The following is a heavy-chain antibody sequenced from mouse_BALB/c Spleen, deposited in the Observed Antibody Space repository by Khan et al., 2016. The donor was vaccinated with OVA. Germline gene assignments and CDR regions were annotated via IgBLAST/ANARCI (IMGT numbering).Heavy chain of an antibody. CDR1: GYTFTTAG. CDR2: INTHSGVP. CDR3: ARGGAAYYGSDGSAMEY. D-gene: IGHD1-1*02. J-gene: IGHJ4*01. Sequence: QIQLVQSGPELKKPGETVRISCKASGYTFTTAGIQWVQKMPGKGLKWIGWINTHSGVPKYAEDFKGRFAFSLEISVNTAYLQITNLKNEDTATYFYARGGAAYYGSDGSAMEYWGQGTSVTVSS. V-gene: IGHV9-4*02.